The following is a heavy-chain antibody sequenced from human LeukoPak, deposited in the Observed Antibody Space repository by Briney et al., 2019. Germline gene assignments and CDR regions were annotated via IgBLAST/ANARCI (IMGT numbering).Heavy chain of an antibody. D-gene: IGHD5-18*01. CDR1: GGSISSYY. Sequence: NTSETLSLTCTVSGGSISSYYWSWIRQPPGKGLEWIGYIYYSGSTNYNPSLKSRVTISVDTSKNQFSLKLSSVTAADTAVYYCARVGYSYGASWFDPWGQGTLVTVSS. V-gene: IGHV4-59*01. CDR3: ARVGYSYGASWFDP. J-gene: IGHJ5*02. CDR2: IYYSGST.